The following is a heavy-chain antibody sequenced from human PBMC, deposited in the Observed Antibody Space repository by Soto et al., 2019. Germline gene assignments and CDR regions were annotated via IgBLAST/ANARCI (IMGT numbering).Heavy chain of an antibody. Sequence: ASVKVSCKASGGTFSSYAISWVRQAPGQGLEWMGGIIPIFGTANYAQKFQGRVTITADESTSTAYMELSSLRSEDTAVYYCATTATYYDSKVNPPDAFDIWGQGTMVTVS. D-gene: IGHD3-22*01. V-gene: IGHV1-69*13. CDR1: GGTFSSYA. J-gene: IGHJ3*02. CDR2: IIPIFGTA. CDR3: ATTATYYDSKVNPPDAFDI.